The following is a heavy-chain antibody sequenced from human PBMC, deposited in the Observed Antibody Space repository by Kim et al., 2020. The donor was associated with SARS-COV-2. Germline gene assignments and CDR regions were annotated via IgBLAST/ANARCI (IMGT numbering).Heavy chain of an antibody. CDR2: IYYSGST. CDR1: GGSISSSSYY. CDR3: ARHAPIYLTGELGWFDP. J-gene: IGHJ5*02. Sequence: SETLSLTCTVSGGSISSSSYYWGWIRQPPGKGLEWIGSIYYSGSTYYNPSLKSRVTISVDTSKNQFSLKLSSVTAADTAVYYCARHAPIYLTGELGWFDPWGQGTLVTVSS. V-gene: IGHV4-39*01. D-gene: IGHD7-27*01.